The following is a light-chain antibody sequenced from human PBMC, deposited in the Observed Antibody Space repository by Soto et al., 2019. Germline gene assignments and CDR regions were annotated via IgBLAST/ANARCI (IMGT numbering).Light chain of an antibody. Sequence: IVLTQSPANLSVSPGERATLSCRASESVSDDLAWYQQKPGQAPRLLISDVSTRATGIPARFNGSGSGTEFTLAISSLQFEDFAVYYCHQYNTWPLTFGGGTKVDIK. J-gene: IGKJ4*01. V-gene: IGKV3-15*01. CDR1: ESVSDD. CDR2: DVS. CDR3: HQYNTWPLT.